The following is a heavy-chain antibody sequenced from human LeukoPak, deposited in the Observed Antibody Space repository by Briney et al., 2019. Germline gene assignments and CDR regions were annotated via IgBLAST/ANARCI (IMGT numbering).Heavy chain of an antibody. CDR1: GGSISSGDYY. CDR2: IYYSGST. D-gene: IGHD3-3*01. Sequence: SQTLSLTCTVSGGSISSGDYYWSWIRQPPGKGLEWIGYIYYSGSTYYNPSLKSRVTISVDTSKNPFSLKLSSVTAADTAVYYCARASRPYYDFWSGYYGYYGMDVWGQGTTVTVSS. CDR3: ARASRPYYDFWSGYYGYYGMDV. V-gene: IGHV4-30-4*01. J-gene: IGHJ6*02.